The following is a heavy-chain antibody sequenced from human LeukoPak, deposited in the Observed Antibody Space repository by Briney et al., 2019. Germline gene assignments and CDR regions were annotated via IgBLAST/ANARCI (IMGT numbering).Heavy chain of an antibody. V-gene: IGHV4-61*02. CDR1: GGSISSGSYY. Sequence: SETLSLTCTVSGGSISSGSYYWSWIRQPAGKGLEWIGRIYTSGSTNYNPSLKSRVTISVDTSKNQFSLKLSSVTAADTAVYYCARAPIIAAAGRGAFDYWGQGTLSPSPQ. D-gene: IGHD6-13*01. CDR3: ARAPIIAAAGRGAFDY. J-gene: IGHJ4*02. CDR2: IYTSGST.